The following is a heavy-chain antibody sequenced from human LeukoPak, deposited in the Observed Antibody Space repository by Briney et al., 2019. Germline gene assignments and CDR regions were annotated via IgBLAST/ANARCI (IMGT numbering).Heavy chain of an antibody. D-gene: IGHD1-26*01. J-gene: IGHJ4*02. V-gene: IGHV4-39*01. CDR2: IYYSGST. CDR1: GGSFSSSSSY. Sequence: PSETLSLTCTVSGGSFSSSSSYWGWIRQPPGTGLEWIGSIYYSGSTYYNPSLKSRVTISVDTSKNQFSLNLNSVTAADTAVYYCARHRGSGSYYDPHDYWGQGTLVTVSS. CDR3: ARHRGSGSYYDPHDY.